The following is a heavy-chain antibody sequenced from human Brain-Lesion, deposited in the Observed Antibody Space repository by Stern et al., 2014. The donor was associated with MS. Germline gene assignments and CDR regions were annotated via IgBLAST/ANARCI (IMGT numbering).Heavy chain of an antibody. D-gene: IGHD3-10*01. Sequence: VESGGGLVQPGGSLRLSCAASGFTFSNYWMHWVRQAPGKGLVWVSRVNNDGRRTSYADSVKGRFTMSRDNAKNTLYLQMNSLRVEDTAIYYCARGERWFDSWGQGTLVTVSS. CDR1: GFTFSNYW. CDR3: ARGERWFDS. J-gene: IGHJ5*01. CDR2: VNNDGRRT. V-gene: IGHV3-74*02.